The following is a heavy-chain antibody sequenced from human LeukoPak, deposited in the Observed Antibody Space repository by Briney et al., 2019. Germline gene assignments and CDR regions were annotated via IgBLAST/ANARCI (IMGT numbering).Heavy chain of an antibody. CDR1: GYSFSTHA. V-gene: IGHV1-3*01. CDR2: INVGNGNT. CDR3: ARDNGDYYGSGSFDY. J-gene: IGHJ4*02. Sequence: ASVTVSCKPSGYSFSTHAMQWVRQAPGQRLEWMGWINVGNGNTKYSQKFQGRVTLTRDTSASTAYMELSSLRSEDTAVYCCARDNGDYYGSGSFDYWGQGTLVTVSS. D-gene: IGHD3-10*01.